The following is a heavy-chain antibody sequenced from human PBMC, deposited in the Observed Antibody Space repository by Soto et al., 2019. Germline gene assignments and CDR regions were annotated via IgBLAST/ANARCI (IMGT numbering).Heavy chain of an antibody. Sequence: GGSLRLSCVASGFTFEDYSLHWVRQVPGKGLEWVAGISGNSGSSGYADSVRGRFTVSRDNAKNSLFLQMSSLSPEDTALYYCTKRRSARPGFDAFDLWGQGTMVTVSS. CDR1: GFTFEDYS. V-gene: IGHV3-9*01. CDR3: TKRRSARPGFDAFDL. J-gene: IGHJ3*01. CDR2: ISGNSGSS. D-gene: IGHD3-10*01.